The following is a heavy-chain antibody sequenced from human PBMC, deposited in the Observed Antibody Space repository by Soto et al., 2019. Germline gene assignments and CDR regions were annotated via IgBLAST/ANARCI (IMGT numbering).Heavy chain of an antibody. Sequence: QVQLVQSGAEVKKPGASVKVSCKASGYTFTSYDINWVRQATGQGLEWMGWMNPNSGNTAYAQKFQGRVTMTRNTSISTASMELSSLRSEDTAVYYCARERSAAGTGWFDPWGQGTLVTVSS. CDR1: GYTFTSYD. D-gene: IGHD6-13*01. CDR2: MNPNSGNT. J-gene: IGHJ5*02. V-gene: IGHV1-8*01. CDR3: ARERSAAGTGWFDP.